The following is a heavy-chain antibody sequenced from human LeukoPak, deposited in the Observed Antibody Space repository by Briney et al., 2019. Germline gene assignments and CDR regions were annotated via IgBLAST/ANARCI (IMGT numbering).Heavy chain of an antibody. CDR1: GYTFTSYA. J-gene: IGHJ4*02. CDR2: INAGNSNT. D-gene: IGHD2-15*01. CDR3: ATGSRLDY. V-gene: IGHV1-3*01. Sequence: ASVKVSCKASGYTFTSYAVHWVRQAPGQRLEWMGWINAGNSNTKYSQNFQGRVTITRDTSASTAYMELSSLRSEDTAVYYCATGSRLDYWGQGTLVTVSS.